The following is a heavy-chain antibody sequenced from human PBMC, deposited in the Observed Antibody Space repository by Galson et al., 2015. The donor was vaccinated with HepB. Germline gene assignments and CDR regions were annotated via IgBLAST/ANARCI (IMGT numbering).Heavy chain of an antibody. CDR1: GFTFDDYG. Sequence: LRLSCAASGFTFDDYGMSWVRQAPGKGLEWVSGINWNGGSTGYAGSVKGRFTISRDNAKNSLYLQMNSLRAEDTALDYCARVTDIVATMNRVFDYYYGMDVWGQGTTVTVSS. CDR3: ARVTDIVATMNRVFDYYYGMDV. J-gene: IGHJ6*02. V-gene: IGHV3-20*04. CDR2: INWNGGST. D-gene: IGHD5-12*01.